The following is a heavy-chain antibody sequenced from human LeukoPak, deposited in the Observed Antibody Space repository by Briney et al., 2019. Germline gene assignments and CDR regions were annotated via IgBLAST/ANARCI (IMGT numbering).Heavy chain of an antibody. Sequence: GGSLRLSCAASGFTFDDYAMHWVRQAPGKGLEWVSGISWNSGSIVYADSVKGRFTISRDNAKNSLYLQMSSLRAEDTALYYCAKDKGGGIAVAGTFEYFQHWGQGTLVTVSS. CDR1: GFTFDDYA. D-gene: IGHD6-19*01. J-gene: IGHJ1*01. CDR2: ISWNSGSI. V-gene: IGHV3-9*01. CDR3: AKDKGGGIAVAGTFEYFQH.